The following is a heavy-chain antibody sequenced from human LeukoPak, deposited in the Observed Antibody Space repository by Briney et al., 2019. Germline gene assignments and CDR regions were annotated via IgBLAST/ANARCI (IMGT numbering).Heavy chain of an antibody. D-gene: IGHD5-24*01. CDR2: IIPIFGTA. Sequence: SVKVSCKASGGTFSSYAISWVRRAPGQGLEWMGGIIPIFGTANYAQKFQGRVTITADESTSTAYMELSSLRSEDTAVYYCARVGGDGYNSGDYWGQGTLVTVSS. J-gene: IGHJ4*02. CDR3: ARVGGDGYNSGDY. V-gene: IGHV1-69*13. CDR1: GGTFSSYA.